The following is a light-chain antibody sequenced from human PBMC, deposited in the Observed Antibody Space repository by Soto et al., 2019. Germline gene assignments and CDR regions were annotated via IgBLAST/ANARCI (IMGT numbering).Light chain of an antibody. V-gene: IGLV2-14*01. CDR2: EVS. CDR3: SSYTSSSTPCV. J-gene: IGLJ1*01. Sequence: QSALTQPASVSGSPGQSITISCTGTSSDVGGYNYVSWYQQHPGKAPKLMIYEVSNRPSGVSNRFSGSKSGNTASLTISGLQAEDEADYDCSSYTSSSTPCVFGTGTKVTVL. CDR1: SSDVGGYNY.